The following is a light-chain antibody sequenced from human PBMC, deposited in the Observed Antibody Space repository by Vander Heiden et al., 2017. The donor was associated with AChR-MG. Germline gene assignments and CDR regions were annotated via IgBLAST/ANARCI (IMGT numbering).Light chain of an antibody. CDR1: QAINNF. V-gene: IGKV1-NL1*01. CDR2: GAS. Sequence: DIQMTQSPSSLSASVGDRVTITCRASQAINNFLAWYQQKPGKAPNLLIYGASKLQSGVPSRFSGSGSGTDYTLTISGLQPEDVTSYYCQQYDTTPTTFGQGTKVEIK. CDR3: QQYDTTPTT. J-gene: IGKJ1*01.